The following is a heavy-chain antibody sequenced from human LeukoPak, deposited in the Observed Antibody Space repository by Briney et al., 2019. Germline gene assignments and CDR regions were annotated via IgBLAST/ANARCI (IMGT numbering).Heavy chain of an antibody. CDR2: ISYDGSNK. CDR1: GFTFSSYA. D-gene: IGHD5-18*01. CDR3: AKGSGYSYGREYFQH. Sequence: GGSLRLSCAASGFTFSSYAMHWVRQAPGKGLEWVAVISYDGSNKYCADSVKGRFTISRDNSKNTLYLQMNSLRAEDTAVYYCAKGSGYSYGREYFQHWGQGTLVTVSS. V-gene: IGHV3-30-3*01. J-gene: IGHJ1*01.